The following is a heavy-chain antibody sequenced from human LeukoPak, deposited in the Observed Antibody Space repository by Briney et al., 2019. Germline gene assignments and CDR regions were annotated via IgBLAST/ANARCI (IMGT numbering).Heavy chain of an antibody. CDR1: GFTFSSYS. V-gene: IGHV3-48*04. D-gene: IGHD3-16*01. CDR3: ARDRGTYGMDV. CDR2: ISSSSGTM. J-gene: IGHJ6*02. Sequence: GGSLRLSCVASGFTFSSYSMNWVRQAPGKGLEWVSYISSSSGTMYYADSVKGRFTISRDNARNSLFLQMNSLRAEDTAVYYCARDRGTYGMDVWGQGTTVTVSS.